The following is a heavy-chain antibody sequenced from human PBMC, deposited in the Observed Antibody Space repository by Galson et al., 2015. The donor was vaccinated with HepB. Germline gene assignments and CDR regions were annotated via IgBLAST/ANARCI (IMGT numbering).Heavy chain of an antibody. Sequence: SVKVSCKASGGTFSSYTISWVRQAPGQGLEWMGRIIPILGIANYAQKFQGRVTITADKSTSTAYMELSSLRSEDTAVYYCASDYYGSGSYYSYWGQGTLVTVSS. V-gene: IGHV1-69*02. CDR2: IIPILGIA. D-gene: IGHD3-10*01. CDR1: GGTFSSYT. J-gene: IGHJ4*02. CDR3: ASDYYGSGSYYSY.